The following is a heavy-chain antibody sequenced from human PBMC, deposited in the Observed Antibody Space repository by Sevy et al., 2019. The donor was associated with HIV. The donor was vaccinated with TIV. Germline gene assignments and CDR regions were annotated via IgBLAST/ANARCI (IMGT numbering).Heavy chain of an antibody. V-gene: IGHV3-30-3*01. J-gene: IGHJ4*01. CDR1: GFTFSSYA. Sequence: GGCLRLSCAASGFTFSSYAMHWVRQAPGKGLEWVAVISYDGSNKYYADSVKGRFTISRDNSKNTLYLQMNSLRAEDTAVYYCARGMCGYYYNFDYWGHGTLVTVSS. CDR2: ISYDGSNK. CDR3: ARGMCGYYYNFDY. D-gene: IGHD3-22*01.